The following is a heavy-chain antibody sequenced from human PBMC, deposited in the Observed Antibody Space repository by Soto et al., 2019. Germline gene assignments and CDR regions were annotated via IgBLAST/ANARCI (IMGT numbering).Heavy chain of an antibody. Sequence: QITLKESGPTLVKPTQTLTLTCTFSGFSLSTSGVGVSWIRQPPGKALEWLALIYWDDDKRYRPSLESRLTNVKDTSTHHVVLTIPSMEPVATVTYFCADMSCSDSSCYWFSFSGMDVWGQGTTVTVSS. CDR2: IYWDDDK. CDR3: ADMSCSDSSCYWFSFSGMDV. V-gene: IGHV2-5*02. D-gene: IGHD6-13*01. J-gene: IGHJ6*02. CDR1: GFSLSTSGVG.